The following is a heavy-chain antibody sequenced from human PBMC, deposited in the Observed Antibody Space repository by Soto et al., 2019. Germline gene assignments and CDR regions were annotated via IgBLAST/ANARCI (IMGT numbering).Heavy chain of an antibody. J-gene: IGHJ1*01. D-gene: IGHD3-16*01. CDR1: GYSFTSYW. V-gene: IGHV5-10-1*01. CDR3: ARDLGGLGF. Sequence: GESLKISCKGSGYSFTSYWISWGRQMPGKGLEWMGRIDPSDSYTNYSPSFQGHVTISADKSISTAYLQWSSLKSVTPEDTAVYYCARDLGGLGFWGQGILVTVSS. CDR2: IDPSDSYT.